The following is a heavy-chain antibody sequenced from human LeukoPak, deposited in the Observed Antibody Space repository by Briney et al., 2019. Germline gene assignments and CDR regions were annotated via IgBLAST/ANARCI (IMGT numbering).Heavy chain of an antibody. CDR3: TTGTGTTDY. CDR2: TRSKSDGGTA. D-gene: IGHD1-1*01. CDR1: GFTFSKAW. V-gene: IGHV3-15*01. Sequence: GGSLRLSCAASGFTFSKAWMTWVRQALGKGLQWVGRTRSKSDGGTADYAAPVKGRFTISRDDLKNTLYLQMNSLKTEDTAVYYCTTGTGTTDYWGQGTLVTVSS. J-gene: IGHJ4*02.